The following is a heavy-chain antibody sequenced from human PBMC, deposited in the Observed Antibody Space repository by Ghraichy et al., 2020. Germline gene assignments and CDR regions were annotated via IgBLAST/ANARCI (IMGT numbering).Heavy chain of an antibody. J-gene: IGHJ4*02. Sequence: ASAKVSCKVSGYILNEVSIHWVRQGPGEVFEWMGGFDPEEGKTVYAQKFQGRVTMTEDPSTNTVYMELSSLRSEDTAVYFCATNRGRFLYYFQYWGRGTLVTVSS. CDR1: GYILNEVS. D-gene: IGHD2-8*01. CDR3: ATNRGRFLYYFQY. V-gene: IGHV1-24*01. CDR2: FDPEEGKT.